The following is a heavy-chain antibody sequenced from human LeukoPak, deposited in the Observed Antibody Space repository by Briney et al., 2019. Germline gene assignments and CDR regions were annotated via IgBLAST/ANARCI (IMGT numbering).Heavy chain of an antibody. CDR1: GGTFSSYA. V-gene: IGHV1-18*01. Sequence: ASVKVSCKASGGTFSSYAISWLRQAPGQGLEWMGWISSYKSNTNYAQKFQGRVTMTTDTSTITAYMELRSLRSDDTAVYYCARGGNSGWRTPNDDYWGQGTLVTVSS. CDR3: ARGGNSGWRTPNDDY. D-gene: IGHD6-19*01. CDR2: ISSYKSNT. J-gene: IGHJ4*02.